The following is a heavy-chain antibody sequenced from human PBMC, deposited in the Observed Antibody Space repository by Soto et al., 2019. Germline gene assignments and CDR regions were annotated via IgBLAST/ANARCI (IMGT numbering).Heavy chain of an antibody. Sequence: EFLKICFKGDGYSFTSYWISWVRQIPGKGLDWMGRIDPSDSYTNYSPSFQGHVTISADKSISTAYLQWSSLKASDTAMYYCARVFARALDGNSGYYYYGMDVWGQGTTVTVSS. J-gene: IGHJ6*02. D-gene: IGHD4-17*01. CDR2: IDPSDSYT. CDR1: GYSFTSYW. V-gene: IGHV5-10-1*01. CDR3: ARVFARALDGNSGYYYYGMDV.